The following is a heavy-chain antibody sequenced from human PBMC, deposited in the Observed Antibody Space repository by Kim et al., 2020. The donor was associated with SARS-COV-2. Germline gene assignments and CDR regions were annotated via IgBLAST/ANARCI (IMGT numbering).Heavy chain of an antibody. CDR1: GGSISSSNW. CDR3: ARDPSITGTSGGMDV. Sequence: SETLSLTCAVSGGSISSSNWWSWVRQPPGKGLEWIGEIYHSGSTNYNPSLESRVTISVDKSKNQFSLKLSSVTAADTAVYYCARDPSITGTSGGMDVWGQGTTVTVSS. V-gene: IGHV4-4*02. D-gene: IGHD1-7*01. J-gene: IGHJ6*02. CDR2: IYHSGST.